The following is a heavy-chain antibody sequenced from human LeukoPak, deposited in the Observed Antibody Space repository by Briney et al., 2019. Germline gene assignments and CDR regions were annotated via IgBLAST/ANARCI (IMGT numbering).Heavy chain of an antibody. CDR1: GFTFSTYG. Sequence: PGRSLRLSCAASGFTFSTYGMHWVRQAPGKGLEWVAVISYDGSNKYYADSVKGRFTISRDNSKSTLYLQMNSLRAEDTAVYYCAKGGADYGEYDYWGQGTLVTVS. V-gene: IGHV3-30*18. D-gene: IGHD4-17*01. J-gene: IGHJ4*02. CDR2: ISYDGSNK. CDR3: AKGGADYGEYDY.